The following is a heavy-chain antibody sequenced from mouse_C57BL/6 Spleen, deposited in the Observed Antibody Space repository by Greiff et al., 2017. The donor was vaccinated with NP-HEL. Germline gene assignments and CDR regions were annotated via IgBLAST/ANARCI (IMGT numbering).Heavy chain of an antibody. D-gene: IGHD2-2*01. CDR2: IYPGSGST. J-gene: IGHJ4*01. CDR1: GYTFTSYW. V-gene: IGHV1-55*01. Sequence: HLHPPCAELVKPGASVKMSCKASGYTFTSYWITWVKQRPGQGLEWIGDIYPGSGSTNYNEKFKSKATLTVDTSSSTAYMQLSSLTSEDSAVYFCARWGGCELVLDYWGQGTSVTVSS. CDR3: ARWGGCELVLDY.